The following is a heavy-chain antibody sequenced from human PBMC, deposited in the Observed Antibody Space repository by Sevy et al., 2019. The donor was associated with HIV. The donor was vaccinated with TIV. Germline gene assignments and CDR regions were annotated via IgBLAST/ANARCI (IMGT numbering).Heavy chain of an antibody. D-gene: IGHD2-8*01. CDR3: ARGDRMAYYYYGMDV. Sequence: GESLKISCAASGFTFSSYALHWVRQAPGKGLEWVAVISYDGSNKYYADSVKGRFTISRDNSKNTLYLQMNSLRAEDTAVYYCARGDRMAYYYYGMDVWGQGTTVTVSS. CDR1: GFTFSSYA. CDR2: ISYDGSNK. V-gene: IGHV3-30*04. J-gene: IGHJ6*02.